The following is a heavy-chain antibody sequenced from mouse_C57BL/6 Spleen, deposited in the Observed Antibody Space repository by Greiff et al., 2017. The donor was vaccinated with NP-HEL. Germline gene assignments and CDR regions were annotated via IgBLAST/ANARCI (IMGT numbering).Heavy chain of an antibody. V-gene: IGHV14-2*01. CDR2: IDPEDGGT. D-gene: IGHD1-1*01. CDR3: ASPYYYGSSYDWDFDV. Sequence: VQLQQSGAELVKPGASVKLSCTASGFNIKDYYMHWVKQRTEQGLEWIGRIDPEDGGTKYAPKFQGKATLTADTSSNTAYLQLSSLTSEDTAVYYCASPYYYGSSYDWDFDVWGTGTTVTVSS. CDR1: GFNIKDYY. J-gene: IGHJ1*03.